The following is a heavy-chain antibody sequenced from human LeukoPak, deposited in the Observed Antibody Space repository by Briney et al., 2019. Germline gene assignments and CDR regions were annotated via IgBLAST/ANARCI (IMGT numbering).Heavy chain of an antibody. CDR2: IYYSGST. Sequence: KTSETLSLTCAVYGESFSGYYWSWIRQPPGKGLEWIGYIYYSGSTNYNPSLKSRVTISVDTSKNQFSLKLSSVTAADTAVYYCARRSKSSSWSPIDYWGQGTLVTVSS. CDR3: ARRSKSSSWSPIDY. V-gene: IGHV4-59*08. CDR1: GESFSGYY. J-gene: IGHJ4*02. D-gene: IGHD6-13*01.